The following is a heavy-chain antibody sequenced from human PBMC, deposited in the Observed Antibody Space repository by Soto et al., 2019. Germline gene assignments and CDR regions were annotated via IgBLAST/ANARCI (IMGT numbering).Heavy chain of an antibody. D-gene: IGHD7-27*01. CDR3: AKDATGEDYFDY. CDR1: GFTFSSYA. J-gene: IGHJ4*02. Sequence: GGSLRLSCAASGFTFSSYAMSWVRQAPGKGLEWVAAISGSGGRTYYADSVKGRFTISRDNSKNTLYLQMNSLRAEDTAVYYCAKDATGEDYFDYWGQGTLVTVSS. V-gene: IGHV3-23*01. CDR2: ISGSGGRT.